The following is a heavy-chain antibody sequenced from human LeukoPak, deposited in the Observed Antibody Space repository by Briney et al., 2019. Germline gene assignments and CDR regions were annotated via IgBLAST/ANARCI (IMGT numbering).Heavy chain of an antibody. D-gene: IGHD5-18*01. CDR3: ARGIAAMVS. Sequence: PGGSLRLSCAASGFTFDDYAMHWVRQAPGKGLECVSVIYSGGNTYYADSVKGRFTISRDNSKNTLYLQMNSLRAEDTALYYCARGIAAMVSWGQGTLVTVSS. CDR1: GFTFDDYA. V-gene: IGHV3-66*01. CDR2: IYSGGNT. J-gene: IGHJ5*02.